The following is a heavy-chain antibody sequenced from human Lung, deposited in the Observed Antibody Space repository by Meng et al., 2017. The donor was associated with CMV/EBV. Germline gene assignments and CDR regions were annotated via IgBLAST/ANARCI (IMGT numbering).Heavy chain of an antibody. CDR1: GYLFPGYY. Sequence: SXXVSXKASGYLFPGYYIHWVRQAPGQNLEWVGWIFPNNGGTKYAQNFQGRVTMTRDTSISTAYLELSRLRSDDTAVYYCARALKLGTVAFNLWGQGTMVTVS. D-gene: IGHD7-27*01. CDR2: IFPNNGGT. J-gene: IGHJ3*01. CDR3: ARALKLGTVAFNL. V-gene: IGHV1-2*02.